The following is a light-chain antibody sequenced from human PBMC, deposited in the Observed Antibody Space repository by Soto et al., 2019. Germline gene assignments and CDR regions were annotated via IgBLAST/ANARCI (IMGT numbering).Light chain of an antibody. CDR3: QQYNDSPLT. V-gene: IGKV3-15*01. Sequence: TEVPGTRPLPHGERPPLSGRASQSVSNNYLGWYQQKPGQAPRLLIYGASSRPTGIPGRFSGGGSGTEFTLTISSLQSADFAVYYCQQYNDSPLTFGRGTRVDIK. CDR1: QSVSNN. CDR2: GAS. J-gene: IGKJ4*01.